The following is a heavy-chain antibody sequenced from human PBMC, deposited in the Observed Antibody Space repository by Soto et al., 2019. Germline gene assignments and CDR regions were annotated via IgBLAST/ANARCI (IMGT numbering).Heavy chain of an antibody. D-gene: IGHD5-18*01. V-gene: IGHV3-30-3*01. CDR3: AIPYTAMAVYGMDV. CDR2: ISYDGSNK. CDR1: GFTFSSYA. J-gene: IGHJ6*02. Sequence: GGSLRLSCAASGFTFSSYAMHWVRQAPGKGLEWVAVISYDGSNKYYADSVKGRFTISRDNSKNTLYLQMNSLRAEDTAVYYCAIPYTAMAVYGMDVWCQGLTVTVSS.